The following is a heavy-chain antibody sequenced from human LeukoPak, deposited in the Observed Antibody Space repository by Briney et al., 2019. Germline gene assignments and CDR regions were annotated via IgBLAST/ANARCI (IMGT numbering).Heavy chain of an antibody. Sequence: SGTLSLTCTVSGGSISSSSYYWGWIRQPPGKGLEWIGSIYYSGSTYYNPSLKSRVTISVDTSKNQFSLKLSSVTAADTAVYYCARHSGYSSFDYWGQGTLVTVSS. CDR2: IYYSGST. V-gene: IGHV4-39*01. D-gene: IGHD5-24*01. J-gene: IGHJ4*02. CDR3: ARHSGYSSFDY. CDR1: GGSISSSSYY.